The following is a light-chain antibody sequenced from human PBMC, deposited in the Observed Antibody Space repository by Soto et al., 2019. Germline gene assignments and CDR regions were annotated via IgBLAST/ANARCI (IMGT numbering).Light chain of an antibody. J-gene: IGKJ1*01. Sequence: DIQMTQSPSTLSASVGDRVTITCRASQSISSWLAWYQQKPGKAPKLLIYDASSLESGVPSRFSGSGSGTEFTLPLRSLHPDDFATYYCQHHGTFGQGTKVEIK. CDR3: QHHGT. CDR1: QSISSW. CDR2: DAS. V-gene: IGKV1-5*01.